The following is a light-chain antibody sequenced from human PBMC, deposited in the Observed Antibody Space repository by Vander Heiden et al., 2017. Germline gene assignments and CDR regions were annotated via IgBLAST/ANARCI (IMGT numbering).Light chain of an antibody. CDR1: SSDVGSYNY. CDR2: EVS. CDR3: SSYTSRNTLV. J-gene: IGLJ3*02. V-gene: IGLV2-14*01. Sequence: QSALAQPASVSGSPGHSIPILCTGTSSDVGSYNYVSWYQHYPDKAPKLMIYEVSNRPSGVSNRFSGSKSGNTASLTISGLQAEDEADYYCSSYTSRNTLVFGGGTKLTVL.